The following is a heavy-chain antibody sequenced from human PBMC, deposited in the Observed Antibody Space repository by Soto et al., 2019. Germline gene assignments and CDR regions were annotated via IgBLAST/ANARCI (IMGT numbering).Heavy chain of an antibody. V-gene: IGHV3-30*18. CDR2: ISHDGSRQ. CDR1: GFRFSSYG. J-gene: IGHJ4*02. CDR3: AKDGTNKPDYGSEDSQF. Sequence: GGSLRLSCAASGFRFSSYGMHWVRQAPGKGLEWVALISHDGSRQYYADSVKGRFTISRDNSKNSLDLQLNSLRSEDTGIYYCAKDGTNKPDYGSEDSQFWGQGTLVTVSS. D-gene: IGHD3-10*01.